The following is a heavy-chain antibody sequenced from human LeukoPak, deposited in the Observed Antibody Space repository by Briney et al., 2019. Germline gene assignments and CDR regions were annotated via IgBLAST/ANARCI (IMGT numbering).Heavy chain of an antibody. CDR3: ARHRRRDFSSQDAFDI. CDR2: IHYSGTT. V-gene: IGHV4-59*08. J-gene: IGHJ3*02. Sequence: SETLSLTCTVSGGSISAYYWSWIRQPPGKGLEWIGYIHYSGTTNYYPSLKSRVTISVDTSKNQFSLKLSSVTAADTAVYYCARHRRRDFSSQDAFDIWGQGTMVTVSS. CDR1: GGSISAYY. D-gene: IGHD2-2*01.